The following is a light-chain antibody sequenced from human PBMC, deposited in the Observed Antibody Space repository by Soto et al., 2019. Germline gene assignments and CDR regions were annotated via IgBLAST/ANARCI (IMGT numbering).Light chain of an antibody. CDR1: SSNIGSNY. Sequence: QSVLTQPPSASETPGQRVTISCSGSSSNIGSNYVYWYQQFPGTAPKVLIYRNNQRPSGVPDRFSGSTSGTSASLAISGLRSEDEADYYCAAWDDSLSGPLFGTGTKVTVL. V-gene: IGLV1-47*01. CDR3: AAWDDSLSGPL. J-gene: IGLJ1*01. CDR2: RNN.